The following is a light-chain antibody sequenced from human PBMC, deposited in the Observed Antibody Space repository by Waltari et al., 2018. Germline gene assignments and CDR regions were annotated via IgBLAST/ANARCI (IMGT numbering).Light chain of an antibody. CDR2: DVS. J-gene: IGLJ1*01. V-gene: IGLV2-14*03. Sequence: QSALTQPASVSGSPGQSITISCTGTSSDVGGYNYVSWYQQHPGKAPKLMIYDVSNRPVMVSNRFAASKAGNATYLTISGLQAEDEDDYYCSSYTSSSTLYVFGTWTNVTV. CDR1: SSDVGGYNY. CDR3: SSYTSSSTLYV.